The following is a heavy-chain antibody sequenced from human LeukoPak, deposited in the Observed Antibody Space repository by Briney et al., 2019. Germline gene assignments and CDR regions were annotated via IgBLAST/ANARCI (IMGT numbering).Heavy chain of an antibody. CDR3: ARDRSLPNMVWFDY. CDR1: GYTFTDYY. J-gene: IGHJ4*02. CDR2: INPNSGDT. Sequence: ASVKVSCKASGYTFTDYYMHWLRQAPGQGLEWMGSINPNSGDTNNAQKFQGGVPMTRETSITTVYMNLSSLRSDDTAVYYCARDRSLPNMVWFDYWGQGTLVTVSS. V-gene: IGHV1-2*02. D-gene: IGHD2-8*01.